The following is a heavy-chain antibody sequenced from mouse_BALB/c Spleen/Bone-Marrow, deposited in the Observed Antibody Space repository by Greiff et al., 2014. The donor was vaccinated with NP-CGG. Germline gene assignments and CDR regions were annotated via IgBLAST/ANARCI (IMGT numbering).Heavy chain of an antibody. D-gene: IGHD1-1*01. CDR3: ARHGGSRGYYFDY. V-gene: IGHV5-12-2*01. J-gene: IGHJ2*01. CDR2: ISNGGGST. CDR1: GFTFSSYT. Sequence: EVMLVESGGGLVQPGGSLKLSCAASGFTFSSYTMSWVRQTPEKRLEWVAYISNGGGSTYYPDTVKGRLTISRDNAKNTLYLQMSSLKSEDTAMFYCARHGGSRGYYFDYWGQGTTLTVSS.